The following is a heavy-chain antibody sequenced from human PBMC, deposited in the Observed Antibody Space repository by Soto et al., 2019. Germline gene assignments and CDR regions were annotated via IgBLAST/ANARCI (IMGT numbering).Heavy chain of an antibody. J-gene: IGHJ5*02. CDR3: ARGPRYPSDIVEVPLVMYEEWFDP. Sequence: QVPLVQSGAEVKKPGASVKISCKSSGYSFMNYAIHWVRQAPGQGLEWMGWIHAGDGKTKYAQRLQGRVTIARDTSTSTVYMELSSLRSEDTAVYYRARGPRYPSDIVEVPLVMYEEWFDPWGQGTLITVSS. CDR1: GYSFMNYA. CDR2: IHAGDGKT. D-gene: IGHD2-2*01. V-gene: IGHV1-3*01.